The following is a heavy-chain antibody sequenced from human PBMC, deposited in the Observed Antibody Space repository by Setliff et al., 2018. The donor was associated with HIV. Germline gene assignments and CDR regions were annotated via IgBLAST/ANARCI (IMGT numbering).Heavy chain of an antibody. Sequence: ASVKVSCKASGYTFTSYYMHWVRQAPGQGLEWMGIINPSGGSTNYAQKLQGRVTMTRDTSTSTGYTELSSLRSEDTAVYYCARDRARAGSGYHCRFDYWGQGTLVTVSS. CDR3: ARDRARAGSGYHCRFDY. J-gene: IGHJ4*02. CDR2: INPSGGST. D-gene: IGHD5-12*01. V-gene: IGHV1-46*04. CDR1: GYTFTSYY.